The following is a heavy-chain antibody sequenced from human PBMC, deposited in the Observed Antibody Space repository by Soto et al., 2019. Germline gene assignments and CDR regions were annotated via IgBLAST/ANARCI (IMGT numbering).Heavy chain of an antibody. Sequence: PGGSLRLSCAASGFTFSNAWMNWVRQAPGKGLEWVSVISGSGGSTYYADSVKGRFTISRDNSKNTLYLQMNSLRAEDTAVYYCARRGPGTYFDYWGQGTLVTVSS. D-gene: IGHD6-13*01. J-gene: IGHJ4*02. CDR2: ISGSGGST. CDR3: ARRGPGTYFDY. V-gene: IGHV3-23*01. CDR1: GFTFSNAW.